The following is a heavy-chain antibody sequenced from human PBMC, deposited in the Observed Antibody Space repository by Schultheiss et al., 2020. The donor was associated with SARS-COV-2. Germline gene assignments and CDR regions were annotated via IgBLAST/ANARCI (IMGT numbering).Heavy chain of an antibody. J-gene: IGHJ3*02. CDR2: INHSGST. D-gene: IGHD3-10*01. CDR3: ASLYYYGSGSSAFDI. V-gene: IGHV4-34*01. CDR1: GGSFSGYY. Sequence: SQTLSLTCAVYGGSFSGYYWSWIRQPPGKGLEWIGEINHSGSTNYNPSLKSRVTISVDTSKNQFSLKLSSVTAADTAVYYCASLYYYGSGSSAFDIWGQGTMVTVSS.